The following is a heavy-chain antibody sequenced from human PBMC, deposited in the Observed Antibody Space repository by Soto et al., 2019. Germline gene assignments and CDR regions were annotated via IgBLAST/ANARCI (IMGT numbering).Heavy chain of an antibody. CDR1: GYSFTSHW. D-gene: IGHD6-13*01. CDR2: ISPDDSDT. J-gene: IGHJ6*02. CDR3: ARHMEAAAGQFYYYYGMDV. V-gene: IGHV5-51*01. Sequence: GESLKISCKGSGYSFTSHWIGWVRQMSGKGLEWMGTISPDDSDTRYSPSFQGQVTISADKSISTAYLQWSSPKASDTAMYYCARHMEAAAGQFYYYYGMDVWGQGTTVTVSS.